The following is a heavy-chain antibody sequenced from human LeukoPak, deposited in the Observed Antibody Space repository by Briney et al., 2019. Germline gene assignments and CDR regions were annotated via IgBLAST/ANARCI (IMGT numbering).Heavy chain of an antibody. V-gene: IGHV3-30*18. CDR3: AKDADYGGNWVDY. D-gene: IGHD4-23*01. Sequence: GGSLRLSCAASGFTFSSYDMHWVRQAPGKGLEWVAVISYDGTNKYSADSVKGRFIVSRDNSKSTLYLQMHSLRAEDTAIYYCAKDADYGGNWVDYWGQGTLVTVTS. CDR1: GFTFSSYD. J-gene: IGHJ4*02. CDR2: ISYDGTNK.